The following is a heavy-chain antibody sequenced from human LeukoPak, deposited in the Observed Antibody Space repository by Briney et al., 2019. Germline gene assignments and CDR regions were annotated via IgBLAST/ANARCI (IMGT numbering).Heavy chain of an antibody. CDR3: ARDRAAGDPLGPFDY. D-gene: IGHD3-10*01. V-gene: IGHV4-39*07. CDR1: GGSISSSSYY. CDR2: IYYSGST. J-gene: IGHJ4*02. Sequence: SETLSLTCTVSGGSISSSSYYWGWIRQPPGKGLEWIGSIYYSGSTYYNPSLKSRVTISVDTSKNQFSLKLSSVTAADTAVYYCARDRAAGDPLGPFDYWGQGTLVTVSS.